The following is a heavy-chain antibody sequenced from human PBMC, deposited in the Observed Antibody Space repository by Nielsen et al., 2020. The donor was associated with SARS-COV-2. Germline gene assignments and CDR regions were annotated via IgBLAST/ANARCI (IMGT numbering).Heavy chain of an antibody. CDR3: AKVYGDYVGFFDV. D-gene: IGHD4-17*01. V-gene: IGHV3-9*01. Sequence: SLKISCAASGFTFDDYAMHWVRQAPGKGLEWVSGISWNSVSIDYADSVKGRFTISRDNAKSFLYLQMNSLRAEDTAFYYCAKVYGDYVGFFDVWGRGTLVTVSS. CDR1: GFTFDDYA. J-gene: IGHJ2*01. CDR2: ISWNSVSI.